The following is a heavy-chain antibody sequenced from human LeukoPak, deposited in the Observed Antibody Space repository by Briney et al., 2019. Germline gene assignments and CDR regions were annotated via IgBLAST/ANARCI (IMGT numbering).Heavy chain of an antibody. Sequence: GGSLRLSCAASGFTFSSYWMSWVRQAPGKGLEWVANIIQDGSEKYYVDSVKGRFTISRDNAKNSLYLQMNSLRAEDTAVYYCARDGAVTNGRYFDYWGQGTLVTVSS. CDR2: IIQDGSEK. CDR3: ARDGAVTNGRYFDY. J-gene: IGHJ4*02. V-gene: IGHV3-7*01. D-gene: IGHD4-17*01. CDR1: GFTFSSYW.